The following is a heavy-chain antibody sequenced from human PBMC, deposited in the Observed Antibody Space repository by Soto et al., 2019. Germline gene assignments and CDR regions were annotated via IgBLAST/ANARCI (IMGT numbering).Heavy chain of an antibody. CDR3: ASFRAGSTLTHNWFDP. Sequence: SETLSLTCTVSGGSISSYYWSWIRQPPGKGLEWIGYIYYSGSTNYNPSLKSRVTISVDTSKNQFSLKLSSVTAADTAVYYCASFRAGSTLTHNWFDPWGQGTLVTVSS. CDR2: IYYSGST. D-gene: IGHD4-17*01. V-gene: IGHV4-59*08. CDR1: GGSISSYY. J-gene: IGHJ5*02.